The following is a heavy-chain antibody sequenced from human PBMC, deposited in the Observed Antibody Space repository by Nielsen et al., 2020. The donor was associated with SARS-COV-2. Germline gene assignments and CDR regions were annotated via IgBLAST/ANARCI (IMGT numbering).Heavy chain of an antibody. J-gene: IGHJ4*02. Sequence: GESLKISCAASGFTFSDYYMSWIRQAPGKGLEWVSYISSSSSYTNYADSVKGRFTISRDNAKNSLYLQMNSLRAEDTAVYYCGTSTDFWSGYYPVPIDYWGQGTLVTVSS. CDR2: ISSSSSYT. CDR3: GTSTDFWSGYYPVPIDY. CDR1: GFTFSDYY. V-gene: IGHV3-11*03. D-gene: IGHD3-3*01.